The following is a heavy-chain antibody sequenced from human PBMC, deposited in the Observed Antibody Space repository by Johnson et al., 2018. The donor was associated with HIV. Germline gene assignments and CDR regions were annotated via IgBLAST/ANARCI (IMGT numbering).Heavy chain of an antibody. CDR3: AKDSSTYYYDSSGAIGS. J-gene: IGHJ3*01. D-gene: IGHD3-22*01. CDR1: GFTFSDCY. Sequence: QVQLVESGGGLVQPGGSLRLSCAASGFTFSDCYMSWIRQAPGKGLEWVSYLRSSGSTLYYADSVKGRFTISRDNAKNSLYLQMNSLRAEDTALDYCAKDSSTYYYDSSGAIGSWGQGTMVTVSS. V-gene: IGHV3-11*01. CDR2: LRSSGSTL.